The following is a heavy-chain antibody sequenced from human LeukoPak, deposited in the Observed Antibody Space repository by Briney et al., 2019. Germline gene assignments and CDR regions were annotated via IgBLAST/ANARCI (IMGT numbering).Heavy chain of an antibody. Sequence: GGSLRLSCAASGFTFSSYAMSWVRQAPGKGLEWVSAISGSGGSTYYADSVKGRFTISRDNSKNTLYLQMNSLRAEDTAVYYCAKVGTRHCTNGVCYTGRFDYYYYMDVWGKGPRSPSP. CDR1: GFTFSSYA. J-gene: IGHJ6*03. D-gene: IGHD2-8*01. CDR2: ISGSGGST. V-gene: IGHV3-23*01. CDR3: AKVGTRHCTNGVCYTGRFDYYYYMDV.